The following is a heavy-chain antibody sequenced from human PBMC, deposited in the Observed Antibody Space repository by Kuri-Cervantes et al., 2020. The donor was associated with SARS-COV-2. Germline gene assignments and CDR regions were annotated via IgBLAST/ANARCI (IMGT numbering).Heavy chain of an antibody. Sequence: GSLRLSCAVYGGSFSGYYWSWIRQPPGKGLDWIGEISDNGGTNYNPSLETRVTMSVDTSKNQISLKLRSVTAADTAVYYCARRPHNRPPLGWGQGTLVTVSS. CDR3: ARRPHNRPPLG. D-gene: IGHD2/OR15-2a*01. CDR2: ISDNGGT. CDR1: GGSFSGYY. J-gene: IGHJ4*02. V-gene: IGHV4-34*01.